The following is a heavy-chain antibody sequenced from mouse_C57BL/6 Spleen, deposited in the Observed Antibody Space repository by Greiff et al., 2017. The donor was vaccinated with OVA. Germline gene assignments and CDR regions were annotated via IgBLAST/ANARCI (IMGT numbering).Heavy chain of an antibody. V-gene: IGHV2-2*01. J-gene: IGHJ4*01. Sequence: VKLIESGPGLVQPSQSLSITCTVSGFSLTSYGVHWVRQSPGKGLEWLGVIWSGGSTDYNAAFISRLSISKDNSKSQVFFKMNSLQADDTAIYYCARIPSHYYGSSYAMDYWGQGTSVTVSS. CDR3: ARIPSHYYGSSYAMDY. CDR2: IWSGGST. D-gene: IGHD1-1*01. CDR1: GFSLTSYG.